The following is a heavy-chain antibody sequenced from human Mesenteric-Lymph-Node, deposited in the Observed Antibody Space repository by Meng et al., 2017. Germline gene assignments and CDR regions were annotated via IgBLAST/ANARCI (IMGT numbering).Heavy chain of an antibody. CDR2: MNPNSGNT. Sequence: VQFGGEVKMPWASVKVPCKGSVYTFTSNDINWVRQATGQGLEWMGWMNPNSGNTGYAQKFQGRVTMTRNTSISTAYMELSSLRSEDTAVYYCARGLSSGIAVAEPDYWGQGTLVTVSS. J-gene: IGHJ4*02. CDR1: VYTFTSND. CDR3: ARGLSSGIAVAEPDY. D-gene: IGHD6-19*01. V-gene: IGHV1-8*01.